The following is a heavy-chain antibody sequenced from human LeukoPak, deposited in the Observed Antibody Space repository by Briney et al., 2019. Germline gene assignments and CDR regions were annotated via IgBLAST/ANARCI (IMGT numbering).Heavy chain of an antibody. CDR2: ISGSGGST. J-gene: IGHJ4*02. CDR1: GFTFSSYA. CDR3: AKGSGAPRGRIAAAGPIDY. Sequence: TGGSLRLSCAASGFTFSSYAMSWVRQAPGKGLEWVSAISGSGGSTYYADSVKGRFTISRDNSKNTLYLQMNSLRAEDTAVYYCAKGSGAPRGRIAAAGPIDYWGQGTLVTVSS. D-gene: IGHD6-13*01. V-gene: IGHV3-23*01.